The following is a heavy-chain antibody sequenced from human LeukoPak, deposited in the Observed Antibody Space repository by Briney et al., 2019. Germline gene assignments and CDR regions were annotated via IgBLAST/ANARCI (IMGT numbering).Heavy chain of an antibody. CDR1: GFTFSSYG. J-gene: IGHJ3*02. CDR2: IRYDGSNK. V-gene: IGHV3-30*02. Sequence: PGGSLRLSCAASGFTFSSYGMHWVRQAPGKGLEWVAFIRYDGSNKYYADSVKGRFTISRDNSKNTLYLQMNSLRAEDTAVYYCAKNSGYRGLELRAAFDIWGQGTMVTVSS. CDR3: AKNSGYRGLELRAAFDI. D-gene: IGHD1-7*01.